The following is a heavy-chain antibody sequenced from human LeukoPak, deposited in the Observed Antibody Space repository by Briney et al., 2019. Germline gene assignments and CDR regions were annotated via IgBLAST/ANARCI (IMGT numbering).Heavy chain of an antibody. V-gene: IGHV4-39*01. J-gene: IGHJ4*02. CDR1: GGSISSSSYY. D-gene: IGHD3-9*01. Sequence: SETLSLTCTVSGGSISSSSYYWGWIRQPPGKGLEWIGSIYYSGSTYYNPSLKSRVTISVDTSKNQFSLKLSSVTAADTAVYYCARTYYDILTGRTFDYWGQGTLVTVSS. CDR2: IYYSGST. CDR3: ARTYYDILTGRTFDY.